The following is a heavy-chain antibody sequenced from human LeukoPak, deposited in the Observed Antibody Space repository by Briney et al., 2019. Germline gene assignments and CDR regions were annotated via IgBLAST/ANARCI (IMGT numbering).Heavy chain of an antibody. CDR1: GGSISSYY. CDR3: ARDLGYYDSSGYQAYWYFDL. V-gene: IGHV4-59*01. Sequence: SETLSLTCTVSGGSISSYYWSWIRQPPGKGLEWIGYIYYSGSTNYNPSLKSRVTISVDTSKNRFSLKLSSVTAADTAVYYCARDLGYYDSSGYQAYWYFDLWGRGTLVTVSS. D-gene: IGHD3-22*01. J-gene: IGHJ2*01. CDR2: IYYSGST.